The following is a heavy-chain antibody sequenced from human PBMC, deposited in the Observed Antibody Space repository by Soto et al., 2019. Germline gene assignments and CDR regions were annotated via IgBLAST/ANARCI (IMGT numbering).Heavy chain of an antibody. Sequence: SGPTLVNPTQTLTLTCTFSGFSLSSIGVAVGWIRQPPGKALEWLALLYWNDDRRYSPSLKSRLTITKDTSKNQVVLTMTNMDPADTATYYCAHSDSVPCCYYFDSWGQGTRVTVSS. J-gene: IGHJ4*02. V-gene: IGHV2-5*01. D-gene: IGHD1-26*01. CDR1: GFSLSSIGVA. CDR2: LYWNDDR. CDR3: AHSDSVPCCYYFDS.